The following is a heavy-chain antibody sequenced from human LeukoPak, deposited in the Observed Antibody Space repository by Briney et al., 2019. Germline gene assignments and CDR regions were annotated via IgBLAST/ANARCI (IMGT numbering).Heavy chain of an antibody. D-gene: IGHD4-23*01. Sequence: PGGSLRLSCAASGYTFSGYWMQWVRQAPGKGLVWVSRISRDGSSISYADSVKGRFTISRDNAKNTLYLQMNSLGAEDTAVYFCGREGATVATQIDYWGQGTLATVSS. CDR3: GREGATVATQIDY. CDR2: ISRDGSSI. V-gene: IGHV3-74*01. CDR1: GYTFSGYW. J-gene: IGHJ4*02.